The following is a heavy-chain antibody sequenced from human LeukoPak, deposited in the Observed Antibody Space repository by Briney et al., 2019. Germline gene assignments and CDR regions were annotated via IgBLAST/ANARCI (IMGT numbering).Heavy chain of an antibody. J-gene: IGHJ1*01. Sequence: KPSETLSLTCTVSGGSISSYYWSWIRQPPGKGLEWIGYIYYSGSTNYNPSLKSRVTISVDTSKNQFSLKLSSVTAADTAVYYCAVWGAAAPRGGFQHWGQGTLVTVSS. CDR2: IYYSGST. CDR1: GGSISSYY. V-gene: IGHV4-59*08. CDR3: AVWGAAAPRGGFQH. D-gene: IGHD6-13*01.